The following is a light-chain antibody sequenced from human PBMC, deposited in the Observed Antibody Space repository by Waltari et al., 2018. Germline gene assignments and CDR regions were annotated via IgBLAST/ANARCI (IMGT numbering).Light chain of an antibody. Sequence: DIQMTQSPSSVSASVGDRVTLTCRASQDVTTWLAWYQQRPGKAPKLLIYAASRLQSGVPSRFTGTGSGTDFTLTISSLQPDDFATYYCQQAHTFPYTFGQGTNLEIK. CDR2: AAS. CDR1: QDVTTW. V-gene: IGKV1-12*01. CDR3: QQAHTFPYT. J-gene: IGKJ2*01.